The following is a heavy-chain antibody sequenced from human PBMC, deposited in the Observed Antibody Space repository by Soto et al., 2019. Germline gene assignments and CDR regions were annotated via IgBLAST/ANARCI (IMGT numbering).Heavy chain of an antibody. Sequence: GSLRLSCAASGFTFSSYAMSWVRQAPGKGLEWVSAISGSGGSTYYADSVKGRFTISRDNSKNTLYLQMNSLRAEDTAVYYCAKDNYGSGSYAIWGQGTLVTVSS. D-gene: IGHD3-10*01. CDR1: GFTFSSYA. J-gene: IGHJ4*02. V-gene: IGHV3-23*01. CDR2: ISGSGGST. CDR3: AKDNYGSGSYAI.